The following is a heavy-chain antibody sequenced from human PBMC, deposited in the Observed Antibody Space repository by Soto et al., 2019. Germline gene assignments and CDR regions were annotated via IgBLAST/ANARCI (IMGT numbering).Heavy chain of an antibody. V-gene: IGHV3-9*01. Sequence: EVQLVESGGGLVQPGRSLRLSCAASGFTFDDYAMHWVRQAPGKGLEWVSGISWNSGSIGYADSVKGRFTISRDNAKNCMYLQMHSLRAEDTALYYGAKRRSRSPEAFDVWGQGTMVTVS. CDR1: GFTFDDYA. J-gene: IGHJ3*01. D-gene: IGHD1-26*01. CDR2: ISWNSGSI. CDR3: AKRRSRSPEAFDV.